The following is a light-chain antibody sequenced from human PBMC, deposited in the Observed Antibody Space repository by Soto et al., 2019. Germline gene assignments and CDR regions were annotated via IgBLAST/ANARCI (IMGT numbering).Light chain of an antibody. CDR2: GAS. Sequence: EIVMTQSPATLSVSPGERATLSCRASQSVSSNLAWYQQKPGQPPRLLIYGASTRATGIPARFGGSGSGTQFTLTISSLQSEDFAVYYCQQYNNWPFTFGQGTRLEIK. CDR1: QSVSSN. V-gene: IGKV3-15*01. J-gene: IGKJ5*01. CDR3: QQYNNWPFT.